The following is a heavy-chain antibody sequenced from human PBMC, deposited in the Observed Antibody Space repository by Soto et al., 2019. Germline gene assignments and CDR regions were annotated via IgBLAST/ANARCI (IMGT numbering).Heavy chain of an antibody. Sequence: PSETLSLTCTVSGGSISSYYWSWIRQPPGKGLEWIGYIYYSGSINYNPSLKSRVTISVDTSKNQFSLKLSSVTAADTAVYFCARRYGGNLDYSGQGTLVTVSS. J-gene: IGHJ4*02. D-gene: IGHD1-26*01. CDR3: ARRYGGNLDY. V-gene: IGHV4-59*08. CDR2: IYYSGSI. CDR1: GGSISSYY.